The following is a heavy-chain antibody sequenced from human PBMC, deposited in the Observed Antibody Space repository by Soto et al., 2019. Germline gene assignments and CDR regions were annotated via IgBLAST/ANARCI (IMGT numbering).Heavy chain of an antibody. J-gene: IGHJ4*02. V-gene: IGHV3-7*03. D-gene: IGHD2-21*02. CDR1: GFAFNTYW. Sequence: EVQLVESGGTLVQPGGSLRVSCAASGFAFNTYWMTWVRLAPGKGLEVVANIKQDGSEKEYVDSVKGRFTISRDNAKKSLYLQMNSLRAEDTAVYYCARHSYYSFDLWGQGTLVTVSS. CDR3: ARHSYYSFDL. CDR2: IKQDGSEK.